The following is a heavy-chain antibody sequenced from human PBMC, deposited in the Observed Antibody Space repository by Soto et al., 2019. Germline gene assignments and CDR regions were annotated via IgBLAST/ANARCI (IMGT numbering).Heavy chain of an antibody. D-gene: IGHD3-10*01. CDR1: GYTLTELS. CDR2: FDPEDGET. CDR3: ATPLGGLVRGHQGGYYYYGMDV. Sequence: GASVKVSCKVSGYTLTELSMHWVRQAPGKGLEWMGGFDPEDGETIYAQKFQGRVTMTEDTSTDTAYMELSSLRSEDTAVYYCATPLGGLVRGHQGGYYYYGMDVWGQGTKVTVSS. J-gene: IGHJ6*02. V-gene: IGHV1-24*01.